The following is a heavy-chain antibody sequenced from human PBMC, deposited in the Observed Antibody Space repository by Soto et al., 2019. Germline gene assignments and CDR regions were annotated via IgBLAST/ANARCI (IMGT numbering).Heavy chain of an antibody. CDR1: GGTFSSYA. J-gene: IGHJ4*02. CDR2: IIPIFGTA. D-gene: IGHD2-21*02. Sequence: QVQLVQSGAEVKKPGSSVKVSCKASGGTFSSYAISWVRQAPGQGLAWMGGIIPIFGTANYAQKFQGRVTISADESTSTAYMALSSLRSEDTAVYYCARGLMAYCGGDCYSRFDYWGQGTLVTVSS. CDR3: ARGLMAYCGGDCYSRFDY. V-gene: IGHV1-69*12.